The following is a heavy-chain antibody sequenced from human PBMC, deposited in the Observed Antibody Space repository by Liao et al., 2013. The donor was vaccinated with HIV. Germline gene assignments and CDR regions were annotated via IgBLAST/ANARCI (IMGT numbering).Heavy chain of an antibody. D-gene: IGHD3-10*01. Sequence: QVHLQESGPGLVKPSQTLSLTCTVSGGSISSENYYWSWIRQPAGKGLEWIGRVYASGSTDYNPSLKSRVTIFMDTSKSQFSLKVYSVTAADTAVYYCARALRGEEGRSFDYWGQGTLVTVSS. CDR2: VYASGST. V-gene: IGHV4-61*02. CDR1: GGSISSENYY. J-gene: IGHJ4*02. CDR3: ARALRGEEGRSFDY.